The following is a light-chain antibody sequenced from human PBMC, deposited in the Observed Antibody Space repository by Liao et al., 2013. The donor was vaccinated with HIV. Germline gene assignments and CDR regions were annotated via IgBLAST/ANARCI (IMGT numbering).Light chain of an antibody. CDR3: QVWDSSYNHVV. CDR1: DIGRKG. Sequence: YVLTQPPSQSVAPGETATITCAGNDIGRKGVHWYQQRPGQAPVLVIYYDSDRPSGIPERFSGSNSGNTATLTISRVEAGDEADYSCQVWDSSYNHVVFGGGTKLTVL. V-gene: IGLV3-21*01. CDR2: YDS. J-gene: IGLJ2*01.